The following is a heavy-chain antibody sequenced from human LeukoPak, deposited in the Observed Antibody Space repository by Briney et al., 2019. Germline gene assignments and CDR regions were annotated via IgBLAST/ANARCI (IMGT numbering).Heavy chain of an antibody. CDR3: AKVVGYCSSTSCRGYYYGMDV. J-gene: IGHJ6*02. D-gene: IGHD2-2*01. CDR1: GFTFSSYA. CDR2: ISGSGGST. V-gene: IGHV3-23*01. Sequence: PGGSLRLFCAASGFTFSSYAMSWVRQAPGKGLEWVSAISGSGGSTYYADSVKGRFTISRDNSKNTLYLQMNSLRAEDTAVYYCAKVVGYCSSTSCRGYYYGMDVWGQGTTVTVSS.